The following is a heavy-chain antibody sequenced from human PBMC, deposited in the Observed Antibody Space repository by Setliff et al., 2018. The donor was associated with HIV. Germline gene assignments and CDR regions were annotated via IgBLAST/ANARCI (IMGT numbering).Heavy chain of an antibody. V-gene: IGHV4-4*07. J-gene: IGHJ4*02. Sequence: SETLSLTCSVSGDSVSNYYWSWIRQPAGKGLEYIGRIYANGYANYNPSLKSRVTMSVDTSKNQFSLTLTSVTAADTATYYCARILISYGSGTHKYFDYWGQGTVVTVSS. CDR2: IYANGYA. D-gene: IGHD3-10*01. CDR3: ARILISYGSGTHKYFDY. CDR1: GDSVSNYY.